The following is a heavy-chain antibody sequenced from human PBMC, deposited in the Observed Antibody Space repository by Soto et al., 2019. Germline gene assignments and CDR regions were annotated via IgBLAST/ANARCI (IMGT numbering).Heavy chain of an antibody. CDR1: GFTFSSYS. J-gene: IGHJ4*02. D-gene: IGHD6-19*01. CDR3: ARVLSSGWYSDD. Sequence: EVQLVESGGGLVKPGGSLRLSCAASGFTFSSYSMNWVRQAPWKGLEWVSSISSSSSYIYYADSVKGRFTISRDNAKKSLYLQMNSLRAEDTAVYYCARVLSSGWYSDDWGQGTLVTVSS. CDR2: ISSSSSYI. V-gene: IGHV3-21*01.